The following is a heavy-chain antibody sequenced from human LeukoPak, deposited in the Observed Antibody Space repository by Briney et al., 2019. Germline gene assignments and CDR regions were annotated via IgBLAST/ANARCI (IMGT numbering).Heavy chain of an antibody. CDR3: ARQKWEQQGRDYYFNGLDV. Sequence: SETLSLTCSVSIGSISSGKWWSWVRQSPVKGLEWIGEIYLYGTTNYNPSFTSRVTMSVDRSRNQFSLKLTSVTAADTAVYYCARQKWEQQGRDYYFNGLDVWGPGTTVIVSS. CDR1: IGSISSGKW. J-gene: IGHJ6*02. V-gene: IGHV4-4*02. CDR2: IYLYGTT. D-gene: IGHD1/OR15-1a*01.